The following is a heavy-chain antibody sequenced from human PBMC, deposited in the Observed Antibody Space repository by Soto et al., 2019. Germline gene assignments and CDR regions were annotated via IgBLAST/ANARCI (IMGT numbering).Heavy chain of an antibody. V-gene: IGHV1-69*02. CDR3: ASAYCSSTSCYAHFDY. Sequence: GASVKVSCKASGGTFSNYTISWVRQAPGQGLEWMGRIIPILGIANYAQKFQGRVTITADKSTSTAYMELSSLRSEDTAVYYCASAYCSSTSCYAHFDYWGQGTLVTVSS. CDR2: IIPILGIA. CDR1: GGTFSNYT. J-gene: IGHJ4*02. D-gene: IGHD2-2*01.